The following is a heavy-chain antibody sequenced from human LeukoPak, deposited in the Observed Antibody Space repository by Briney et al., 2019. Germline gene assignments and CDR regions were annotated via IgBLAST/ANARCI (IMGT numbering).Heavy chain of an antibody. J-gene: IGHJ4*02. CDR3: AKDRERAAAGNFDY. V-gene: IGHV3-9*03. Sequence: GGSLRLSCAAAGFTFDDYAMHWVRQAPGKGLGWVSGISWNSGSIGYAESVKGRFTISRDNAKNSLYLQMNSLRAEDMALYYCAKDRERAAAGNFDYWGQGTLVTVSS. CDR1: GFTFDDYA. D-gene: IGHD6-13*01. CDR2: ISWNSGSI.